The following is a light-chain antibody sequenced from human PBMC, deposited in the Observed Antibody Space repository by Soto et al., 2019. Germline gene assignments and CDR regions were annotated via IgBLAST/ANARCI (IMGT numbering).Light chain of an antibody. CDR2: NAS. CDR3: QKRSNGTQT. Sequence: IVLTQSPATLSLSPGERATLSCRASQSVXSFLAWYQQKPGQAPRFLXANASNMATGSPARLSGSGSVTDFTLTISSLEPEDFAVYYCQKRSNGTQTFGQGTKVDIK. CDR1: QSVXSF. J-gene: IGKJ1*01. V-gene: IGKV3-11*01.